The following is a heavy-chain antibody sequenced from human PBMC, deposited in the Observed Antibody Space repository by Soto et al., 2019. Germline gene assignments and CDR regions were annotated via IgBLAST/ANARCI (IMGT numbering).Heavy chain of an antibody. CDR1: GFNFDDYA. CDR3: AKDHLGGAMAVPFFDP. V-gene: IGHV3-9*01. Sequence: GGSLRLSCATSGFNFDDYAMHWVRQTPGKGLEWVAGITWNSGNLAYADSVKGRFTISRDNAKDSLYLQMNSLTPEDTAFYYCAKDHLGGAMAVPFFDPWGQGALVTVSS. CDR2: ITWNSGNL. D-gene: IGHD3-16*01. J-gene: IGHJ5*02.